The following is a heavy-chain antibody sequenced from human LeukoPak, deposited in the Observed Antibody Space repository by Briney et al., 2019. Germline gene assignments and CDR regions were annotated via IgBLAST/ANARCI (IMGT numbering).Heavy chain of an antibody. D-gene: IGHD2-2*01. V-gene: IGHV3-7*01. Sequence: GGSLRLSCAASGFTFSNAWMSWVRQAPGKGLEWVANIKQDGSEKYYVDSVKGRFTISRDNAKNSLYLQMNSLRAEDTAVYYCARDRDPYCSSTSCFLDAFDIWGQGTMVTVSS. CDR1: GFTFSNAW. J-gene: IGHJ3*02. CDR2: IKQDGSEK. CDR3: ARDRDPYCSSTSCFLDAFDI.